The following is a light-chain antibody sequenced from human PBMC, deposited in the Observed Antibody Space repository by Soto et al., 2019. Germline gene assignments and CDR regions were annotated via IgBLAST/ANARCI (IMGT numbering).Light chain of an antibody. V-gene: IGKV3-20*01. J-gene: IGKJ3*01. CDR2: AAS. CDR3: QQYGSSLFS. Sequence: EIVLTQSPGTLSLSPGERATLSCRASQGVSSRFLAWYQQKPGQAPRLLIYAASSRATGIPDRFSGSRSGTDFTLTISRLEPEDFAVYYCQQYGSSLFSFGPGTKVDIK. CDR1: QGVSSRF.